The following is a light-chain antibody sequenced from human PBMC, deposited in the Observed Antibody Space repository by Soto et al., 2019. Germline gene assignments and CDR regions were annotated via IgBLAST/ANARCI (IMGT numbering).Light chain of an antibody. CDR3: MQALQNPWA. J-gene: IGKJ1*01. V-gene: IGKV2-28*01. Sequence: DIVMTQSPLSLSVTPGEPASISCRSSQSLLHSSGYNYLDWYLQKPGQSPQLLIYLGSNRASGVPDRVRGNGSGQNFTVKIHRVGAEDVGVFYCMQALQNPWAFGQGTKVEIK. CDR2: LGS. CDR1: QSLLHSSGYNY.